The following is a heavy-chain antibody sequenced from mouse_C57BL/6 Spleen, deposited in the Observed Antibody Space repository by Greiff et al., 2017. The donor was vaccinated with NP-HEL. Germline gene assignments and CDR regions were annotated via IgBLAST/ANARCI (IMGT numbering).Heavy chain of an antibody. CDR1: GYTFTDYN. J-gene: IGHJ4*01. CDR2: INPNHGGT. CDR3: ASPYYGSSPYAMDY. D-gene: IGHD1-1*01. Sequence: VQLQQSGPELVKPGASEKIPCKASGYTFTDYNMDWVKQSHGKSLEWIGDINPNHGGTIYNQKFKGKATLTVDKSSSTAYMEHRSLTSEATAVYYCASPYYGSSPYAMDYWGQGTSVTVSS. V-gene: IGHV1-18*01.